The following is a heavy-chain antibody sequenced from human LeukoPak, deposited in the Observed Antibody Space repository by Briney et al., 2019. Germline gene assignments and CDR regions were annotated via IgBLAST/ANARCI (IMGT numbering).Heavy chain of an antibody. CDR2: ISSSSSYI. Sequence: GGSLRLSCAASGFTFSSYSMNWVRQAPGKGLEWVSSISSSSSYIYYADSVKGRFTISRDSAKNSLYLQMNSLRAEDTAVYYCARDLSYYGSGSYYSEWGQGTLVTVSS. J-gene: IGHJ4*02. CDR1: GFTFSSYS. D-gene: IGHD3-10*01. CDR3: ARDLSYYGSGSYYSE. V-gene: IGHV3-21*01.